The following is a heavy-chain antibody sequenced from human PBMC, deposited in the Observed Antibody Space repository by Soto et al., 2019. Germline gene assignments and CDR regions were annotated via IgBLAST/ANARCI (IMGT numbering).Heavy chain of an antibody. CDR3: ASSRSANFDY. CDR2: TYYRSKWSN. D-gene: IGHD6-6*01. J-gene: IGHJ4*02. Sequence: SPTQPRTDASCGGKVCSNSGAWNWIRQSPSRGLEWLGRTYYRSKWSNDYAASVQSRITINADTSKNQFSLQLSSVTPEDTAVYYCASSRSANFDYWGPGTLLTVSS. V-gene: IGHV6-1*01. CDR1: GGKVCSNSGA.